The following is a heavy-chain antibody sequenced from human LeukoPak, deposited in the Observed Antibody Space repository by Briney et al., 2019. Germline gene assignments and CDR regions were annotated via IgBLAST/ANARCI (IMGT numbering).Heavy chain of an antibody. J-gene: IGHJ4*02. CDR1: GYTFTRYG. D-gene: IGHD4-17*01. V-gene: IGHV1-18*01. CDR3: ARGSGDYVDY. CDR2: ISGYNGNA. Sequence: ASVKVSCKASGYTFTRYGVTWVRQAPGQGLEWMGWISGYNGNANYAQKLQGRVTMTTDTSTNTAYMEVRGLRSDDTAVYYCARGSGDYVDYWGQGTLVTVSS.